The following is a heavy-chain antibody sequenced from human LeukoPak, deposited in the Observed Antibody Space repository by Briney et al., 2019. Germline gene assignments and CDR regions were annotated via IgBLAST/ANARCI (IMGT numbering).Heavy chain of an antibody. V-gene: IGHV4-4*02. J-gene: IGHJ4*02. D-gene: IGHD1-1*01. CDR1: GGSISSDNW. CDR3: AKATWQLVSPYYFDY. CDR2: IYHSGST. Sequence: SETLSLTCAVSGGSISSDNWWTWLRQPPGKGLDWIGQIYHSGSTNYSPSFQGQVTISADKSISTAYLQWSSLKASGTAMYFCAKATWQLVSPYYFDYWGQGTLVTVSS.